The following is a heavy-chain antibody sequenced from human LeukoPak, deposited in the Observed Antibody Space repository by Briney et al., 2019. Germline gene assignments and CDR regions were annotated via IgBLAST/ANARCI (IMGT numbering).Heavy chain of an antibody. CDR1: GGTFSSYA. V-gene: IGHV1-69*06. CDR3: ARGVYYYYMDV. CDR2: IIPIFGTA. Sequence: SVKVSCKASGGTFSSYAISWVRQAPGQGLEWMGGIIPIFGTANYAQKFQGRVTITADKSTSTAYMELSRLRSDDTAVYYCARGVYYYYMDVWGKGTTVTVSS. J-gene: IGHJ6*03.